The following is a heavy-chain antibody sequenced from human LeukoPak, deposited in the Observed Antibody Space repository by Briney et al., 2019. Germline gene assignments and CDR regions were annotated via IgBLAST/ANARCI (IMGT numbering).Heavy chain of an antibody. CDR1: GYSFTSNW. J-gene: IGHJ5*02. V-gene: IGHV5-51*01. CDR2: IYPGDSDT. CDR3: ATLGYSSSFIGRFDP. Sequence: GESLKISCKSSGYSFTSNWIGWVRQMPGKGLEWMGIIYPGDSDTRYSPSFQGQVTISADKSISTAYLQWRSLKASDTAMYYCATLGYSSSFIGRFDPWGQGTLVTVSS. D-gene: IGHD6-6*01.